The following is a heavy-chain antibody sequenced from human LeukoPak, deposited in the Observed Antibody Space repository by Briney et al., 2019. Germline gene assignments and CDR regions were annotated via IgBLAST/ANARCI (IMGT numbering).Heavy chain of an antibody. CDR3: GRVAYTLDAFDI. Sequence: QPGGSLRRSCAASGFTFSTYWTHWVRQAPGKGLVWVSRISRDGTDTSYADSVKGRFTISRDNAKNTVYLQMNSLRAEDTAVYYCGRVAYTLDAFDIWGQGALVTVAS. CDR2: ISRDGTDT. D-gene: IGHD1-1*01. J-gene: IGHJ3*02. CDR1: GFTFSTYW. V-gene: IGHV3-74*01.